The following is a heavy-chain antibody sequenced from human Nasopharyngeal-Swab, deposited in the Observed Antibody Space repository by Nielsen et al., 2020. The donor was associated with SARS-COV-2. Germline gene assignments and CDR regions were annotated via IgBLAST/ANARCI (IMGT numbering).Heavy chain of an antibody. V-gene: IGHV1-18*01. CDR1: GYTFTSYA. J-gene: IGHJ6*02. CDR3: ARNNDYVWGSYRSYYYYYGMDV. D-gene: IGHD3-16*02. Sequence: ASMKVSCKASGYTFTSYAFSWVRQAPGQGLEWMGWISAYNGNTNYAQKLQGRVTMTTDTSTSTAYMDLRSLRSDDTAVYYCARNNDYVWGSYRSYYYYYGMDVWGQGTTVTVSS. CDR2: ISAYNGNT.